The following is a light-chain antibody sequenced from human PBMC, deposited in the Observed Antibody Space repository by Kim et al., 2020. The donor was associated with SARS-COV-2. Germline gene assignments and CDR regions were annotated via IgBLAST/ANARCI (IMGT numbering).Light chain of an antibody. V-gene: IGLV3-25*03. CDR3: QSADSSGIV. CDR2: KDS. J-gene: IGLJ2*01. CDR1: ALPKQY. Sequence: SYELTQPPSVSVSPGQTARITCSGDALPKQYAYWYQQKPGQAPVLVIYKDSERPSGIPERFSCSSSGTTVTLTISGVQAEDEADYYCQSADSSGIVFGGGTQLTVL.